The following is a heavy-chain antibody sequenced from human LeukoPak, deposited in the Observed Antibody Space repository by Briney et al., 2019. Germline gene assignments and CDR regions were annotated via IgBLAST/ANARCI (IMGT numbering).Heavy chain of an antibody. CDR2: ISGGGGET. J-gene: IGHJ4*02. CDR1: GFTFSNNA. Sequence: GGSLRLSCAASGFTFSNNAMHWVRQAPGKGLEWVSSISGGGGETYYADSVKGRFTISRDNSKNMLYLQMNSLRAEDTAVYYCAKEAVRGYFVGVGPTYYFDYWGQGTLVTVSS. V-gene: IGHV3-23*01. D-gene: IGHD3-9*01. CDR3: AKEAVRGYFVGVGPTYYFDY.